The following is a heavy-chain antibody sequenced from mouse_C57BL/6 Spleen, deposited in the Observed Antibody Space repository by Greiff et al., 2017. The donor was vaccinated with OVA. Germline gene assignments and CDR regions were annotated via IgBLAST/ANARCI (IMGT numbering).Heavy chain of an antibody. Sequence: EVKLMESGPGLVKPSQSLSLTCSVTGYSITSGYYWNWIRQFPGNKLEWMGYISYDGSNNYNPSLKNRISITRDTSKNQFFLKLNSVTTEDTATYYCAREEDSGTGFAYWGQGTLVTVSA. CDR3: AREEDSGTGFAY. D-gene: IGHD4-1*01. CDR1: GYSITSGYY. V-gene: IGHV3-6*01. J-gene: IGHJ3*01. CDR2: ISYDGSN.